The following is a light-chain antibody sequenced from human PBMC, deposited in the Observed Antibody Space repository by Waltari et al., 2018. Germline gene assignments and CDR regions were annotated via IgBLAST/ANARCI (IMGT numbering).Light chain of an antibody. CDR3: QAWDTSDYVV. Sequence: FALSQPPSVSVSPGQPASITCPAANSGDTFAPWYQQKPGQSPLLVIYQDNKRPSGIPDRFSGSSSGNTATLTISGTQDIDEADYYCQAWDTSDYVVFGGGTKLTVL. CDR2: QDN. CDR1: NSGDTF. J-gene: IGLJ2*01. V-gene: IGLV3-1*01.